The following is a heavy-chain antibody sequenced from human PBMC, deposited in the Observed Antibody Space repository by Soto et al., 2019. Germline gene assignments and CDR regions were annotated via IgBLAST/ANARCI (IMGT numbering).Heavy chain of an antibody. V-gene: IGHV2-5*02. CDR2: IYWDDAK. D-gene: IGHD3-16*01. Sequence: QITLKESGPTLVKPTQTLTLTCTFSGFSLSTSGVGVGWIRQPPGKALEWLALIYWDDAKHYSPSLKSRITINQDPPKNQVVLTMTNMDPVDTATYYSAHKGGGDRILDYWGQGTLVTVSS. CDR3: AHKGGGDRILDY. J-gene: IGHJ4*02. CDR1: GFSLSTSGVG.